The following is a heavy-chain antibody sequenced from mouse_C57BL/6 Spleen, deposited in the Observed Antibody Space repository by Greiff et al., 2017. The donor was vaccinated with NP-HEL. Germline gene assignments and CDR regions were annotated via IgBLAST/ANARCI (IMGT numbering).Heavy chain of an antibody. D-gene: IGHD1-1*01. J-gene: IGHJ3*01. CDR2: INPNNGGT. CDR3: ARRRITTGGFAY. V-gene: IGHV1-26*01. Sequence: EVQLQQSGPELVKPGASVKISCKASGYTFTDYYMNWVKQSHGKSLEWIGDINPNNGGTSYNQKFKGKATLTVDKSSSTAYMELRSLTSEDSAVYYCARRRITTGGFAYWGQGTLVTVSA. CDR1: GYTFTDYY.